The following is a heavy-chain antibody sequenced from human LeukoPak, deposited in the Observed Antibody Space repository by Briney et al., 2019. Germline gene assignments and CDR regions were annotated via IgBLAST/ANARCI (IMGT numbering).Heavy chain of an antibody. CDR3: AKDMSGGDCPDY. D-gene: IGHD2-21*02. Sequence: GGSLRLSCAASGFTFSSYSMNWVRQAPGKGLAWVSSISSSSDYIYNADSVKGRFTISRDNAKNSLYLQTNSLRAEDTAVYYCAKDMSGGDCPDYWGQGTLVTVSS. CDR2: ISSSSDYI. V-gene: IGHV3-21*01. CDR1: GFTFSSYS. J-gene: IGHJ4*02.